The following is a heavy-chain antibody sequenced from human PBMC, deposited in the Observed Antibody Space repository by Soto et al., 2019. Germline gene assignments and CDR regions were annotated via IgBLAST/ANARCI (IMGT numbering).Heavy chain of an antibody. Sequence: SETLSLTCTVYGGSFSSFYWSWIRQSPGKGLEWIGEIHHSGTTNYNPSLKSRVTISVDTSKNQFSLELSSVTAAYTALYYCLSYGSGTYYSGYSFYVWSKGSLVTVSS. CDR3: LSYGSGTYYSGYSFYV. V-gene: IGHV4-34*01. J-gene: IGHJ4*02. CDR2: IHHSGTT. CDR1: GGSFSSFY. D-gene: IGHD3-10*01.